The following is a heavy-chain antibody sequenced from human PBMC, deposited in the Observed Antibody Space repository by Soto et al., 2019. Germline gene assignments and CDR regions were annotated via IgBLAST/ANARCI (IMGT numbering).Heavy chain of an antibody. J-gene: IGHJ6*02. CDR2: INHSGST. Sequence: SETLSLTCAVYGGSFSGYYWSWIRQPPGKGLEWIGEINHSGSTNYNPSLKSRVTISVDTSKSQFSLKLSSVTAADTAVYYCARRLRFLEWTYYYGMDVWGQGTTVTVSS. V-gene: IGHV4-34*01. D-gene: IGHD3-3*01. CDR1: GGSFSGYY. CDR3: ARRLRFLEWTYYYGMDV.